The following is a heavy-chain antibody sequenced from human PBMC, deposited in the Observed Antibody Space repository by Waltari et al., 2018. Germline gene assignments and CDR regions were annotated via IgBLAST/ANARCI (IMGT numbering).Heavy chain of an antibody. CDR2: IKKDGSEK. CDR3: ARDEGPDAFDI. V-gene: IGHV3-7*01. Sequence: EVQLVESGGGLVQPGGSLRLSCAASGFTFSSYWMSWVRQAPGDGLEGVANIKKDGSEKYYVDSVKGRSTTSSNNAKNSLYLQMNSLRAEDTAVYYWARDEGPDAFDIWGQGTMVTVSS. J-gene: IGHJ3*02. CDR1: GFTFSSYW.